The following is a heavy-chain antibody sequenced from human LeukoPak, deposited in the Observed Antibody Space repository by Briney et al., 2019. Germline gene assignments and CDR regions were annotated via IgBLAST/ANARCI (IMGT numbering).Heavy chain of an antibody. J-gene: IGHJ5*02. CDR1: GFTFDDYG. D-gene: IGHD2-2*01. CDR2: INWNGGST. V-gene: IGHV3-20*01. Sequence: EGSLRLSCAASGFTFDDYGMSWVRQAPGKGLEWVSGINWNGGSTVYADSVKGRFTISRDNAKNSLYPQMNSLRAEDTALYHCARVDRHCSSTSCYVWNWFDPWGQGTLVTVSS. CDR3: ARVDRHCSSTSCYVWNWFDP.